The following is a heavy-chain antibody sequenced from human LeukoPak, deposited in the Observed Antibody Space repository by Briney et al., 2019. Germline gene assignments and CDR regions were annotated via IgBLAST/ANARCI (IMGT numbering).Heavy chain of an antibody. CDR2: IIPILGIA. J-gene: IGHJ4*02. V-gene: IGHV1-69*02. D-gene: IGHD3-10*01. CDR3: ARDYGSGSYFNY. CDR1: GGTFSSYT. Sequence: SVKVSYKASGGTFSSYTISWVRQAPGQGLEWMGRIIPILGIANYAQKFQGRVTITADKSTSTAYMELSSLRSEDTAVYYCARDYGSGSYFNYWGQGTLVTVSS.